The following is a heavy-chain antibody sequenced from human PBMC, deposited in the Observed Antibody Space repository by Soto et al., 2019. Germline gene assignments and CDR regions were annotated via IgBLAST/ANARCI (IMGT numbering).Heavy chain of an antibody. Sequence: ASVKVSCNVSGDTLTELSMHWVGQAPGKGLEWMGGFDPEDGETIYAQKFQGRGTMTEDTSTDTAYMELSSLRSEDTAVYYCATDLGSYSSPSCSPRSFDYWGQGTLVTVSS. D-gene: IGHD2-2*01. CDR2: FDPEDGET. J-gene: IGHJ4*02. V-gene: IGHV1-24*01. CDR3: ATDLGSYSSPSCSPRSFDY. CDR1: GDTLTELS.